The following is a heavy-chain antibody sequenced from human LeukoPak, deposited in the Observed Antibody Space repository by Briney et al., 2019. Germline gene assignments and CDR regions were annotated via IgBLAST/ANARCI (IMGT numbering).Heavy chain of an antibody. V-gene: IGHV3-23*01. CDR3: VKDRSPGIAVAGTGYYFDY. CDR2: ISAGGGNT. D-gene: IGHD6-19*01. CDR1: GLTFSSYT. J-gene: IGHJ4*02. Sequence: GGSLRLSCAASGLTFSSYTMSWVRQAPGKGLEWVSAISAGGGNTYYADSVKGRFTISRDNSKNTLYLQMDSLGVEDTAVYYCVKDRSPGIAVAGTGYYFDYWGQGTLVTVSS.